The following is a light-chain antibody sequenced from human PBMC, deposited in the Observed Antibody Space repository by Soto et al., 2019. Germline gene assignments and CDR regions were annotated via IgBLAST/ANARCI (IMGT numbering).Light chain of an antibody. CDR2: DSS. Sequence: VLTQSPATLSLSPGERATLSCRASQTVSSFLAWYQQKPGQAPRLLIHDSSDRATGIPARFSGSGSGTDFTLTISSLEPEDVAVYYCQQHGQWPITFGQGTRLEIK. CDR1: QTVSSF. V-gene: IGKV3-11*01. J-gene: IGKJ5*01. CDR3: QQHGQWPIT.